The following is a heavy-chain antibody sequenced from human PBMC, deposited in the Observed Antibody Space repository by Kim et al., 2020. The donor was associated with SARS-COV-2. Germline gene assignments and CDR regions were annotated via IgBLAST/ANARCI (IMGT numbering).Heavy chain of an antibody. CDR2: WYN. CDR3: SRQYGNTIDY. Sequence: WYNDYAISLKSRLTINPDTSKNQFSLQLSSVTPEDTALYFCSRQYGNTIDYWGQGTLVTVSS. V-gene: IGHV6-1*01. J-gene: IGHJ4*02. D-gene: IGHD3-3*01.